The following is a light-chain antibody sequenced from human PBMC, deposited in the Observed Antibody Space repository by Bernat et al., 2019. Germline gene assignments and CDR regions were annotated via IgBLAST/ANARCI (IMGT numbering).Light chain of an antibody. CDR3: HQSYTTLGT. CDR2: GAS. V-gene: IGKV1-39*01. CDR1: RSVSTD. J-gene: IGKJ1*01. Sequence: DIQMTQSPSSLSASVGDRVTITCRASRSVSTDLNWYQQKPGKAPKLLIYGASSLQSGVPSRFSGSGSVTDFTLTISSLQPEDFATYFCHQSYTTLGTFGKGTKVEI.